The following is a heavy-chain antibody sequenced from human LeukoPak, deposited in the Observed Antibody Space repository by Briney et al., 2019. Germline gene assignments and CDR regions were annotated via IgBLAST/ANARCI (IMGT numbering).Heavy chain of an antibody. V-gene: IGHV4-61*05. Sequence: PSETLSLTCTVSGGSISSSSYYWGWIRQPPGKGLEWIGYIYYSGSTNYNPSLKSRVTISVDTSKNQFSLKLSSVTAADTAVYYCARHIAAAGEYYFDYWGQGTLVTVSS. CDR2: IYYSGST. CDR3: ARHIAAAGEYYFDY. CDR1: GGSISSSSYY. J-gene: IGHJ4*02. D-gene: IGHD6-13*01.